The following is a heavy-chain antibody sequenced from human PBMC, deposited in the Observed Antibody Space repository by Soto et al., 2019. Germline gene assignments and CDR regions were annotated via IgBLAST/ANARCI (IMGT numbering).Heavy chain of an antibody. J-gene: IGHJ6*02. Sequence: QVEPQGAGPGPVKPSGPLFPQCTVPGGSISGYYWSWIRQPPGKGLEYIGYIYFRGSTNYNPSLKSRVTMSVDTSRNLFSLKVNSVTAADTAVYYCARQQLLPYYYALDVWGQGTTVTVSS. CDR1: GGSISGYY. D-gene: IGHD6-13*01. CDR2: IYFRGST. CDR3: ARQQLLPYYYALDV. V-gene: IGHV4-59*01.